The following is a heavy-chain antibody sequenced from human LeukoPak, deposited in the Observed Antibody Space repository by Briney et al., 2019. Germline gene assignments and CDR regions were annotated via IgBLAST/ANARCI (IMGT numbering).Heavy chain of an antibody. V-gene: IGHV3-7*01. CDR2: IKQDGSEK. D-gene: IGHD1-1*01. CDR3: ARHPRSWNVYYYFDY. Sequence: GGSLRLSCAASGFTFSSYWMSWVRQAPGKGLEWVANIKQDGSEKYYVDSVKGRFTISRDNAKNSLYLQMNSLRAEDTAVYYCARHPRSWNVYYYFDYWGQGTLVTVSS. CDR1: GFTFSSYW. J-gene: IGHJ4*02.